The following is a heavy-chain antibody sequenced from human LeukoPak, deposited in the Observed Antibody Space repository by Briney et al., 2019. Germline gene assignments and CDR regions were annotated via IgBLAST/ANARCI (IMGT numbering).Heavy chain of an antibody. D-gene: IGHD3-3*01. V-gene: IGHV7-4-1*02. Sequence: GASVKVSCKASGYTFTSYAMNWVRQAPGQGLEWMGWINTNTGNPTYAQGFTGRFVFSLDTSASTAYLQISSLKAEDTAVYYCAREVFGDYYDFWSGKLTFFDYWGQGTLVTVSS. J-gene: IGHJ4*02. CDR1: GYTFTSYA. CDR2: INTNTGNP. CDR3: AREVFGDYYDFWSGKLTFFDY.